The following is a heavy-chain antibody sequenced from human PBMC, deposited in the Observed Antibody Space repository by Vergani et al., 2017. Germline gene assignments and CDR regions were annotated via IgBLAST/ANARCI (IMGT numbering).Heavy chain of an antibody. Sequence: QVQLVESGGGVVQPGRSLRLSCAASGFTFSSYGMHWVRQAPGKGLEWVAVIWYDGSNKYYADSVQGRFNISRDKSKNTLYLQMNSLRAEDTAVYYCAKASNRSYYYYCMDVWGKGTTVTVSS. J-gene: IGHJ6*03. D-gene: IGHD1-14*01. V-gene: IGHV3-33*03. CDR2: IWYDGSNK. CDR1: GFTFSSYG. CDR3: AKASNRSYYYYCMDV.